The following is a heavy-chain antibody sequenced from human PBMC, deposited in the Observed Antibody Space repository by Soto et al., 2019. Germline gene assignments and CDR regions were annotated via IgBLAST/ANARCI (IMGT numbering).Heavy chain of an antibody. CDR1: GGTFSSYA. CDR2: IIPIFGTA. Sequence: QVQLVQSGAEVKKPGSSVKVSCKASGGTFSSYAISWVRQAPGQGLEWMGGIIPIFGTADYAQKFQGRVTITAAESTSTGNMELSSLRSEDTAVYYCASPYDSSGYYDRGLDYWGQGTLVTVSS. CDR3: ASPYDSSGYYDRGLDY. D-gene: IGHD3-22*01. V-gene: IGHV1-69*12. J-gene: IGHJ4*02.